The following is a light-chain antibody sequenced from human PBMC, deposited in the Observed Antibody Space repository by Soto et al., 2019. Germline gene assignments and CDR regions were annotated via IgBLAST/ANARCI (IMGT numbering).Light chain of an antibody. Sequence: AIQLTQSPSSLSASVGDRVTITCRASEGINTGVAWYQQKPGKSPKLLIYETSNLASGVSLRFSGTGYGTQFFLSIGGLQPEDFATYHCQQFSAYPLTFGGGTKVEIK. CDR3: QQFSAYPLT. V-gene: IGKV1-13*02. CDR2: ETS. CDR1: EGINTG. J-gene: IGKJ4*01.